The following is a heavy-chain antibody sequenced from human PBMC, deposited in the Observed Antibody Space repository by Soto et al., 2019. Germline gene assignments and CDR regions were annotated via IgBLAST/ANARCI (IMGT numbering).Heavy chain of an antibody. J-gene: IGHJ4*02. CDR3: ARDLRGKYCSSTSCYGAYFDY. CDR2: IKQDGSEK. CDR1: GFTFSSYW. Sequence: GGSLRLSCAASGFTFSSYWMSWVRQAPGKGLEWVANIKQDGSEKYYVDSVKGRFTISRDNAKNSLYLQMNSLRAEDTAVYYCARDLRGKYCSSTSCYGAYFDYWGQGTLVTVSS. V-gene: IGHV3-7*01. D-gene: IGHD2-2*01.